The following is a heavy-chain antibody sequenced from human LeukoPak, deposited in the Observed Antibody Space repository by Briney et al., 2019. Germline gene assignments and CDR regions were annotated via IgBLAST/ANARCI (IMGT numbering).Heavy chain of an antibody. Sequence: GGPLRLSCAASGFTLDDYAMHWVRQAPGKDLEGVSGISWNSGSIGYADSVKGRFTISRDNAKNSLYLQMNSLRAEDTALYYCAKDYYDSSGPISGDAFDIWGQGTMVTVSS. CDR1: GFTLDDYA. CDR2: ISWNSGSI. J-gene: IGHJ3*02. V-gene: IGHV3-9*01. CDR3: AKDYYDSSGPISGDAFDI. D-gene: IGHD3-22*01.